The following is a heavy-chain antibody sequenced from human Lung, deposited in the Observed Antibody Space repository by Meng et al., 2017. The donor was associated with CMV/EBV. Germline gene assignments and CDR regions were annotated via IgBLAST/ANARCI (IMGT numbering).Heavy chain of an antibody. V-gene: IGHV1-2*02. CDR3: ARALHVEYIDSSGYHDH. CDR1: GYTFTGYF. J-gene: IGHJ4*02. D-gene: IGHD3-22*01. CDR2: INPKSGGT. Sequence: ASVXVSCKASGYTFTGYFIHWVRQAPGQGLEWMGWINPKSGGTNFAQRFPGRVTMTRDTSVSTVYMELRSLRSDDTAVYYCARALHVEYIDSSGYHDHWVQGTXVTVSS.